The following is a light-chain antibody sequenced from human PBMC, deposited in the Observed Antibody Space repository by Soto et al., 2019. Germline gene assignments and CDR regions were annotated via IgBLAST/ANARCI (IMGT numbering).Light chain of an antibody. V-gene: IGKV3D-15*01. CDR1: QSVSSN. CDR2: GAF. CDR3: QHYNNWPLT. Sequence: EIVMTQSPATLSVSPGERATLSCRASQSVSSNLAWYQQKPGQAPRPLIYGAFTRATGIPARFSGSGSGTEFTLTISSLQSEDFAVYYCQHYNNWPLTFGGGTKVEIK. J-gene: IGKJ4*01.